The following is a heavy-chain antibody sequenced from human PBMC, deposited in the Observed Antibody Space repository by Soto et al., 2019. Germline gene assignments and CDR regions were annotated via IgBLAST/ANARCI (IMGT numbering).Heavy chain of an antibody. CDR3: ARDVVDTAMVIYYYYGMDV. Sequence: SANVSCKAHGGTFSSSAISWVRQAPGRGREWMGGIIPIFGTANYAQKFQGRVTITADESTSTAYMELSGLRSEDTAVYYCARDVVDTAMVIYYYYGMDVWGQRSTVTLTS. CDR1: GGTFSSSA. V-gene: IGHV1-69*13. J-gene: IGHJ6*02. CDR2: IIPIFGTA. D-gene: IGHD5-18*01.